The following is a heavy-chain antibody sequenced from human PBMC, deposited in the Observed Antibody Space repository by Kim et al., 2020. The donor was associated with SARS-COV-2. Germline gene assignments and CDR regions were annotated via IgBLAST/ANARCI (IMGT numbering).Heavy chain of an antibody. Sequence: YAAPVKGRFTISRDDSKNTLYLQMNSLKTEDTAVYYCTTPLGWQSDAFDIWGQGTMVTVSS. CDR3: TTPLGWQSDAFDI. D-gene: IGHD7-27*01. V-gene: IGHV3-15*01. J-gene: IGHJ3*02.